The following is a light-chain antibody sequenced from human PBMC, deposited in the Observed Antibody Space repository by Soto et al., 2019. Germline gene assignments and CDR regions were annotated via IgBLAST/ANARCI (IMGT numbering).Light chain of an antibody. Sequence: DIPMTQAPSTLSASIGDRVIITCRASQSISHWLAWYQQKPGKAPKLLISDASILESGVPSRFSGSGSGTDFTLTISNLQPEDFATYYCQQLNAYPLTFGQGTRLEIK. V-gene: IGKV1-5*01. CDR1: QSISHW. CDR2: DAS. CDR3: QQLNAYPLT. J-gene: IGKJ5*01.